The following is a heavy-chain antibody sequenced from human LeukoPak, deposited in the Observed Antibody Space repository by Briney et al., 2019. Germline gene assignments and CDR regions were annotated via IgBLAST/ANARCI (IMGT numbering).Heavy chain of an antibody. CDR1: GFTFSSYD. D-gene: IGHD2-8*02. V-gene: IGHV3-13*01. CDR3: ARSLVSEEVFTARTNWFDP. J-gene: IGHJ5*02. Sequence: GGSLRLSCAASGFTFSSYDMHWVRQATGKGLEWVSAIGTAGDTYYPGSLKGRFTISRENAKNSLYLQMNSLRAEDTAVYYCARSLVSEEVFTARTNWFDPWGQGTLVTVSS. CDR2: IGTAGDT.